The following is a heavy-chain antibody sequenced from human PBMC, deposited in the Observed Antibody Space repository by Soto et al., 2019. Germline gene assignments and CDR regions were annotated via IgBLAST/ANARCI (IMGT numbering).Heavy chain of an antibody. CDR1: GVSIHNSHSF. V-gene: IGHV4-39*01. CDR2: VYHNGGA. CDR3: GRVVEGATRHTDPDS. D-gene: IGHD2-21*01. Sequence: QVHLQESGPGLVKPSETLSLTCTVSGVSIHNSHSFWAWIRQPPGKGLQFIASVYHNGGAHYNSSLKSRVTISVDTANNQVSLRMRYLTAADTAFYYCGRVVEGATRHTDPDSWGQGILVTVSS. J-gene: IGHJ5*01.